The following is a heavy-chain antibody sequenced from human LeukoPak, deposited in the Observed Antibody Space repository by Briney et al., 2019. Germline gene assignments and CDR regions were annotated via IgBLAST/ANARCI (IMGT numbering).Heavy chain of an antibody. D-gene: IGHD3-10*01. CDR1: GGSFSGYY. CDR2: INHSGST. CDR3: ARQGPGYGSGSYYY. J-gene: IGHJ4*02. V-gene: IGHV4-34*01. Sequence: SETLPLTCAVYGGSFSGYYWSWIRQPPGKGLEWIGEINHSGSTNYNPSLKSRVTISVDTSKNQFSLKLSSVTAADTAVYYCARQGPGYGSGSYYYWGQGTLVTVSS.